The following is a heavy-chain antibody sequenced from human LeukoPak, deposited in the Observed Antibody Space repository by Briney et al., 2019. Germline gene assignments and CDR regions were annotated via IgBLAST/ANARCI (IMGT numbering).Heavy chain of an antibody. CDR2: ITAGGDTP. CDR1: GFTFSSNA. J-gene: IGHJ4*02. D-gene: IGHD3-10*01. Sequence: GGSLRLSCAASGFTFSSNAMTWVRQAPGKGLECVSAITAGGDTPYYADSVKGRFTISRDNSKNTLYLQMNSLRAEDTAVYYCAKDQPPVLLWFGELSYYFDYWGQGTLVTVSS. CDR3: AKDQPPVLLWFGELSYYFDY. V-gene: IGHV3-23*01.